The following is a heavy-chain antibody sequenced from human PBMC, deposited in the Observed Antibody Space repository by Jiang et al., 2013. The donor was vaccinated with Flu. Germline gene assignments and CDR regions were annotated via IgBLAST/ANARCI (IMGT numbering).Heavy chain of an antibody. J-gene: IGHJ4*02. CDR3: ARDPQVWRSSSWFDY. Sequence: GAEVKKVGASVKVSCRASGYPXTGYYLHWVRQSPGHGLEWLGRINPHSGGTDYAQKFEDRVTMTRGTSISTAYMELRSLRSDDTAVYYCARDPQVWRSSSWFDYWGQGNPGSPSPQ. CDR1: GYPXTGYY. D-gene: IGHD6-13*01. V-gene: IGHV1-2*06. CDR2: INPHSGGT.